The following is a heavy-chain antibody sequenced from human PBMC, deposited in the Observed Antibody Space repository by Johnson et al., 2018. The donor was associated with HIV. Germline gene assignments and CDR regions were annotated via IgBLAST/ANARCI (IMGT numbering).Heavy chain of an antibody. CDR2: ISYDGSNK. D-gene: IGHD2-8*01. CDR3: ARPDTYRYTDGRVGAFDI. Sequence: QVQLVESGGGVVQPGRSLRLSCAASGFTFSSYAMHWVRQAPGKGLEWVAGISYDGSNKYYADSVKGRFTISRDNSKNTPYLQMNSLRAEDTAVYYCARPDTYRYTDGRVGAFDIWGQGTVVTVSP. V-gene: IGHV3-30*14. J-gene: IGHJ3*02. CDR1: GFTFSSYA.